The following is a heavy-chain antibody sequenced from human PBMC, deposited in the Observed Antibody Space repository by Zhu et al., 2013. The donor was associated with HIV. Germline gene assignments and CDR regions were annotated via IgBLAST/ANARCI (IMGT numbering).Heavy chain of an antibody. CDR1: GFTFSSYA. Sequence: QVQLVESGGGVVQPGRSLRLSCAASGFTFSSYAMHWVRQAPGKGLEWVAVISDDGNNKYYADSVKGRFTISRDNSKNTLYLQMNSLRAEDTAVYYCASLGYGDYVGYSRYYGMDVWGQGTTVTVSS. V-gene: IGHV3-30-3*01. D-gene: IGHD4-17*01. J-gene: IGHJ6*02. CDR2: ISDDGNNK. CDR3: ASLGYGDYVGYSRYYGMDV.